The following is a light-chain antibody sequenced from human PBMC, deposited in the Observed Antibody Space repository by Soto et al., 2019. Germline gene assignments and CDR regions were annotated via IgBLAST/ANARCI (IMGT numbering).Light chain of an antibody. J-gene: IGKJ1*01. CDR2: GAS. CDR3: QQYSDLPWT. Sequence: EIVMTQSPATLSVSPGERATLSCRASQSVTSNLAWYQQKAGRTPRLLIYGASTRATGIPARFSGSGSGTEFTLTISSLQSEDFAVYYCQQYSDLPWTFGQGTKVEIK. V-gene: IGKV3-15*01. CDR1: QSVTSN.